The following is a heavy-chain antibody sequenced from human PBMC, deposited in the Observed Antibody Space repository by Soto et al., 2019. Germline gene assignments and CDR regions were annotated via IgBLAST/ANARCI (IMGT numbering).Heavy chain of an antibody. V-gene: IGHV3-23*01. CDR2: ISGSGGST. Sequence: GGSLRLSCAASGFTFSSYAMSWVRQAPGKGLEWVSAISGSGGSTYYADSVKGRFTISRDNSKNTLYLQMNSLRAEDTAVYYCAKDPPLWFGEFSYYYYMDVWGKGTTVTVSS. CDR3: AKDPPLWFGEFSYYYYMDV. D-gene: IGHD3-10*01. CDR1: GFTFSSYA. J-gene: IGHJ6*03.